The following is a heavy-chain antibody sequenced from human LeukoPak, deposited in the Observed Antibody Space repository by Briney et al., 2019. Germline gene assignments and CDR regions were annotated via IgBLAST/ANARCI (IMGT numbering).Heavy chain of an antibody. Sequence: SETLSLTCAVYGGSFSGYYWSWIRQPPGKGLEWIGEINHSGSTNYNPSLKSRVTISVDTSKNQFSLKLSSVTAADTAVYYCARRVPTGTPRAGFDYWGQGTLVTVSS. CDR1: GGSFSGYY. CDR3: ARRVPTGTPRAGFDY. J-gene: IGHJ4*02. V-gene: IGHV4-34*01. D-gene: IGHD1-1*01. CDR2: INHSGST.